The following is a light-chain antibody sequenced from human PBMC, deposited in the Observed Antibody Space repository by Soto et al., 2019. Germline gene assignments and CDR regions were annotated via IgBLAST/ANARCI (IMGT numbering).Light chain of an antibody. CDR3: AAWDDSLSAHVV. CDR1: SSNIGSNY. V-gene: IGLV1-47*01. Sequence: QSALTQPPSASGTPGQRVTISCSGSSSNIGSNYVYWYQQLPGTAPKLLIYRNNQRPSGVPDRFSGSKSGTSASLAISGLRSADEADYYCAAWDDSLSAHVVFGGGTKLTVL. J-gene: IGLJ2*01. CDR2: RNN.